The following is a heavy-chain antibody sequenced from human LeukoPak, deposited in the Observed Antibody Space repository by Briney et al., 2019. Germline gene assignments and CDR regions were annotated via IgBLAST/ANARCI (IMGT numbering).Heavy chain of an antibody. CDR3: QCSGDSCSWRRAF. V-gene: IGHV3-23*01. D-gene: IGHD2-21*01. CDR1: VFTFSIYA. Sequence: GGTLRLSCAASVFTFSIYAMSWVRPAPGKGLECVSALTSSSTHIFYAESVKGRFTITRDNSKNTVYIQMNSLRAEDTALYYCQCSGDSCSWRRAFWGQGTLVTVSS. CDR2: LTSSSTHI. J-gene: IGHJ4*02.